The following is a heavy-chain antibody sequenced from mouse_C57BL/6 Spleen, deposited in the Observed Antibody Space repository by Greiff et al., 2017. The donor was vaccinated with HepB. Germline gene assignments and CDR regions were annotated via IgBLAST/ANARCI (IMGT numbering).Heavy chain of an antibody. J-gene: IGHJ2*01. CDR2: IYPGDGDT. Sequence: VQLQQSGPELVKPGASVKISCKASGYAFSSSWMNWVKQRPGKGLERIGRIYPGDGDTNYNGKFKGKATLTADKSSSTAYMQLSSLTSEDSAVYFCARDLTVPYYFDYLGQGTTLTVSS. V-gene: IGHV1-82*01. D-gene: IGHD2-13*01. CDR1: GYAFSSSW. CDR3: ARDLTVPYYFDY.